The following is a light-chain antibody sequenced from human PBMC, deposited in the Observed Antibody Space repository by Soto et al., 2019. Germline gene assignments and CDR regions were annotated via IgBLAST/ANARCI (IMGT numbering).Light chain of an antibody. V-gene: IGKV1-27*01. CDR2: AAS. J-gene: IGKJ1*01. Sequence: DIQMTQSPSSLSASVGNRVTVTCRVSQGIRNYLAWYQQKPGKVPKLLIYAASTLQSGVLSRFSGSGSGTDFTLTISSLQPEDVATYYCQKYNSDTHTFGQGTKVDIK. CDR1: QGIRNY. CDR3: QKYNSDTHT.